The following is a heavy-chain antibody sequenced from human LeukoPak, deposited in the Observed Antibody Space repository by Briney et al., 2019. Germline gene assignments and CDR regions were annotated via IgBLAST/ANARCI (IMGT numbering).Heavy chain of an antibody. CDR3: ARLRVSGSYLYYFDD. D-gene: IGHD1-26*01. Sequence: NPSDTQSLTCTVSNGSISSYHWSCVRHPPGKGLEWIGYILTSGTTNYNPSLKSRRTIAVDTSKNQFTLKLSSGTAADTAVYYCARLRVSGSYLYYFDDWGQGTLVTVSS. J-gene: IGHJ4*02. CDR1: NGSISSYH. CDR2: ILTSGTT. V-gene: IGHV4-4*08.